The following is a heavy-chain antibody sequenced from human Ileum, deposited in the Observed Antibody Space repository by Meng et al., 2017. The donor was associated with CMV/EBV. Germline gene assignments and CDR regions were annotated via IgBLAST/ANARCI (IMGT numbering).Heavy chain of an antibody. Sequence: GESLKISCAASGFTFSSYGMHWVRQAPGKGLEWVAVIWYDGSNKYYADSVKGRFTISRDNSKNTLYLQMNSLRAEDTAVYYCAKDKELLSYYYYYGMDVWGQGTTVTVSS. D-gene: IGHD2-2*01. CDR3: AKDKELLSYYYYYGMDV. CDR1: GFTFSSYG. CDR2: IWYDGSNK. V-gene: IGHV3-33*06. J-gene: IGHJ6*01.